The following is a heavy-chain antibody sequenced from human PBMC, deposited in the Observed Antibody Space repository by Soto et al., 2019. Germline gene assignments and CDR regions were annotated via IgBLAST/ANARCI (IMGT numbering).Heavy chain of an antibody. V-gene: IGHV4-59*01. CDR2: IYYSGYT. J-gene: IGHJ4*02. CDR3: ARCFSGNSPSRPAEQYYFDS. CDR1: GDSIRSYY. Sequence: SETLSLTCTVSGDSIRSYYWSWIRQPPGKGLEWIGYIYYSGYTSYNPSLKSRVTISVDTSKNQFSLKLNSVTAADTAVYYCARCFSGNSPSRPAEQYYFDSWGQGTLVTVSS. D-gene: IGHD1-26*01.